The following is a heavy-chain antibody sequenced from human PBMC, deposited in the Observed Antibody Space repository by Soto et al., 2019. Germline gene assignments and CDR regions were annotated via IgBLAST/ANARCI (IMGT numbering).Heavy chain of an antibody. CDR1: GGSISSGDYY. Sequence: PSETLSLTCTVSGGSISSGDYYWGWIRQPPGKGLEWIGYIYYSGSTYYNPSLKSRVTISVDTSKNQFSLKLSSVTAADTAVYYCARGRGYSYGDFDYWGQGTLVTVSS. J-gene: IGHJ4*02. CDR2: IYYSGST. V-gene: IGHV4-30-4*01. D-gene: IGHD5-18*01. CDR3: ARGRGYSYGDFDY.